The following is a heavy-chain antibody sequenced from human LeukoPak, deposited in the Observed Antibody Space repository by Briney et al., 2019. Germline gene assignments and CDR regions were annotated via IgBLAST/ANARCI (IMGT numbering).Heavy chain of an antibody. V-gene: IGHV3-13*05. J-gene: IGHJ3*02. CDR1: GFTFSSYD. CDR2: IGTAGDP. CDR3: ARVRWNAFDI. Sequence: PGGPLRLSCAASGFTFSSYDMHWVRQATGKDLEWVSAIGTAGDPYYPGSVKGRFTISRENAKNSLYLQMNSLRAGDTAVYYCARVRWNAFDIWGQGTMVTVSS. D-gene: IGHD4-23*01.